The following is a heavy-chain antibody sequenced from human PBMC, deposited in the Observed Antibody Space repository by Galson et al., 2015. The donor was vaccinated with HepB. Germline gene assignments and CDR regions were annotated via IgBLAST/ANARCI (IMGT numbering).Heavy chain of an antibody. CDR2: IYWDDDK. V-gene: IGHV2-5*02. J-gene: IGHJ3*01. Sequence: PALVKPTQTLTLTFTFSGFSLSTSVVGVGWIRQPPGKALEWLALIYWDDDKGYSPSLKNRLTIRKDTSKNQVVLTMTNMDPVDTATYYCAHRRGGGSSLGDAFDFWGQGTMVTVSS. CDR1: GFSLSTSVVG. D-gene: IGHD3-10*01. CDR3: AHRRGGGSSLGDAFDF.